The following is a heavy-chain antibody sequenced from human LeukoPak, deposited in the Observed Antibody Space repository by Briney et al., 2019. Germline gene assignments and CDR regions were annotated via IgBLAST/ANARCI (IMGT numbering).Heavy chain of an antibody. V-gene: IGHV3-21*01. CDR2: ISSSSSYI. D-gene: IGHD3-9*01. CDR1: GFTFSSYS. CDR3: ARSYTVYYDILTGYYTEWYFDY. J-gene: IGHJ4*02. Sequence: GGSLRLSCAASGFTFSSYSMNWVRQAPGKGLEWVSSISSSSSYIYYADSVKGRFTISRDNAKNSLYLQMNSLRAEDTAVYYCARSYTVYYDILTGYYTEWYFDYWGQGTLVTVSS.